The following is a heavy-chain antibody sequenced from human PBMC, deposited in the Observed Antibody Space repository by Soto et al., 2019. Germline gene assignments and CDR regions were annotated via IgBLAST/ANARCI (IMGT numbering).Heavy chain of an antibody. D-gene: IGHD2-8*01. CDR2: ISGSGGST. Sequence: GGSLRLSCAASGFTFSSYAMSWVRQAPGKGLEWVSAISGSGGSTYYADSVKGRFTISRDNSKNTLYLQMNSLRAEDTAVYYCAKRSSYCTNGVCSITTSYFDYWGQGTLVTVSS. J-gene: IGHJ4*02. CDR3: AKRSSYCTNGVCSITTSYFDY. V-gene: IGHV3-23*01. CDR1: GFTFSSYA.